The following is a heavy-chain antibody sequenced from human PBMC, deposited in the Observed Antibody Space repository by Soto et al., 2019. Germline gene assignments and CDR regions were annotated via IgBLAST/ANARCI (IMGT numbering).Heavy chain of an antibody. D-gene: IGHD5-18*01. Sequence: ASVKVSCKSSGYAFTGYYIHWVRQAPGQGLEWMGWINPNSGDTNYAQKFQGRVTMTRDTSFSIAYMELSSLRSDDTAVYYCATRYSYVHFWGQGTLVTVSS. J-gene: IGHJ4*02. CDR3: ATRYSYVHF. CDR2: INPNSGDT. CDR1: GYAFTGYY. V-gene: IGHV1-2*02.